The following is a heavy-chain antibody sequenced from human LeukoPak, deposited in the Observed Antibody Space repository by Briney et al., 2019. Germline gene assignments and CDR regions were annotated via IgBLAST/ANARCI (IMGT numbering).Heavy chain of an antibody. D-gene: IGHD6-6*01. Sequence: ASVKVSCKASGYTFTSYGINWVRQATGQGLEWMGWMNPNSGNTGYAQKFQGRVTITRNTSISTAYMELSSLRSEDTAVYYCARDHSRDEVAARQDYWGQEPWSPSPQ. J-gene: IGHJ4*01. CDR1: GYTFTSYG. V-gene: IGHV1-8*03. CDR3: ARDHSRDEVAARQDY. CDR2: MNPNSGNT.